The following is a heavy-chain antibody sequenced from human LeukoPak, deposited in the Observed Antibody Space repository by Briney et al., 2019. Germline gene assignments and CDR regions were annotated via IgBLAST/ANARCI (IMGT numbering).Heavy chain of an antibody. CDR3: AREGTSGGLNWLDP. Sequence: SETVSLTCTVSGGSISSYYWSWIRQPAGKGLEWIGRIYTSGSTNYNPSLKSRVTMSVDTSKNQFSLRLSSVNAADTAVYFCAREGTSGGLNWLDPWGQGTLATVSS. CDR2: IYTSGST. V-gene: IGHV4-4*07. J-gene: IGHJ5*02. CDR1: GGSISSYY. D-gene: IGHD3-10*01.